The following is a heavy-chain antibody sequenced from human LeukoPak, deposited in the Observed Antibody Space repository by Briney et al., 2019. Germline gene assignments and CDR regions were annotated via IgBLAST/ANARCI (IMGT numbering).Heavy chain of an antibody. D-gene: IGHD3-3*01. V-gene: IGHV3-48*04. CDR3: ARDRGVVHLPYYFDY. J-gene: IGHJ4*02. CDR1: GFTFSSYS. CDR2: ISSSSSTI. Sequence: SGGSLRLSCAASGFTFSSYSMNWVRQAPGKGLEWVSYISSSSSTIYYADSVKGRFTISRDNAKNSLYLQMNSLRAEDTAVYYCARDRGVVHLPYYFDYWGQGTLVTVSS.